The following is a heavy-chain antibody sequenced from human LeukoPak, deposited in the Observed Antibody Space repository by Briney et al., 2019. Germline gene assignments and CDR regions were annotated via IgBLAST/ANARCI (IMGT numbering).Heavy chain of an antibody. CDR3: ARGSMYYYDSSGYYYDY. CDR1: GGSISSYY. J-gene: IGHJ4*02. V-gene: IGHV4-59*01. Sequence: SEALSLTCTVSGGSISSYYWSWIRQPPGKGLEWIGYIYYSGSTNYNPSLKSRVTISVDTSKNQFSLKLSSVTAADTAVYYCARGSMYYYDSSGYYYDYWGQGTLVTVSS. D-gene: IGHD3-22*01. CDR2: IYYSGST.